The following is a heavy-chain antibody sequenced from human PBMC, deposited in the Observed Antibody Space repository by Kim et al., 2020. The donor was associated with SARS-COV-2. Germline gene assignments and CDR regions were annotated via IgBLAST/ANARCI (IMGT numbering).Heavy chain of an antibody. CDR1: GGSISSSSYY. V-gene: IGHV4-39*01. CDR3: ARLNYSILFDP. J-gene: IGHJ5*02. Sequence: SETLSLTCTVSGGSISSSSYYWGWIRQPPGKGLEWIGSIYYSGSTYYNPSLKSRVTISVDTSKNQFSLKLSSVTAADTAVYYCARLNYSILFDPWGQGTLVTVSS. CDR2: IYYSGST. D-gene: IGHD2-21*01.